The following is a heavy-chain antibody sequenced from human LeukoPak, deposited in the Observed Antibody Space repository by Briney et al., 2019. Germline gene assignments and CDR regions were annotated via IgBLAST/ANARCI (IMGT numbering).Heavy chain of an antibody. CDR2: ISGSGGST. V-gene: IGHV3-23*01. Sequence: GGSLRLSCAASGFTFSSYAMSWVRQAPGKGLEWVSAISGSGGSTYYADSVKGRFTISRDNSKNTLYLQMNSLRAEDTAVYYCAIYGSGSYGMAHFDYWGQGTLVTVPS. J-gene: IGHJ4*02. CDR3: AIYGSGSYGMAHFDY. CDR1: GFTFSSYA. D-gene: IGHD3-10*01.